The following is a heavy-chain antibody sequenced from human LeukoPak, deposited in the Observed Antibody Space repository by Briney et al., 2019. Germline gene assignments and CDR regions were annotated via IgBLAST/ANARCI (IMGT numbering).Heavy chain of an antibody. Sequence: GGSLRLSCAASGFTFSNYAMTWVRQAPGKGLEWVSTLSGTGYTTYYADSVKGRFTISRDNSKNNLYLQMNSLRAEDTALYYCAKGRTVTTVVDQWGQGTLVIVSS. CDR2: LSGTGYTT. V-gene: IGHV3-23*01. J-gene: IGHJ4*02. CDR3: AKGRTVTTVVDQ. D-gene: IGHD4-17*01. CDR1: GFTFSNYA.